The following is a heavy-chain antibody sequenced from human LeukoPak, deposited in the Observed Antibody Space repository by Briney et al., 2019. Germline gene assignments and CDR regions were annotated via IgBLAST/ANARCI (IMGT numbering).Heavy chain of an antibody. Sequence: GGTLRLSCAASGFTFSSYGMSWVRQAPGKGLEWLSYISRTGSTIYYADSVKGRFSISRDNTKNLLYLQMNSLRPEDTALYYCARRGLDILTGYYSREYFDYWGQGTLVTVSS. CDR3: ARRGLDILTGYYSREYFDY. J-gene: IGHJ4*02. CDR1: GFTFSSYG. CDR2: ISRTGSTI. V-gene: IGHV3-48*04. D-gene: IGHD3-9*01.